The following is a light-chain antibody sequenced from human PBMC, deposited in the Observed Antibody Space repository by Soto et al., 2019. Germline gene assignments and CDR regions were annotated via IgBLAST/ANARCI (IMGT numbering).Light chain of an antibody. CDR2: AAS. J-gene: IGKJ1*01. CDR1: QGIYNY. Sequence: DIQMTQYPSSLSASVGDRVTITCRASQGIYNYLAWYQAKPGKVPKLLIYAASTLQSGVPSRFSGSGSGTDFTLTISSPQPEDVGTYYCQRYNNAPRAFGQGTKVDIK. V-gene: IGKV1-27*01. CDR3: QRYNNAPRA.